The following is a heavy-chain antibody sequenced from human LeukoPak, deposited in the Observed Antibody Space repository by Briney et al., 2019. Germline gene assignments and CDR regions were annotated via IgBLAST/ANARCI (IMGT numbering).Heavy chain of an antibody. Sequence: SSVKVSCKASGGTFSSYAISWVRQAPGQGLEWMGGIIPIFGTANYAQKFQGRVTITADKSTSTAYMELSSLRSEDTAVYYCARAPPLYSGSYSYWGQGTLVTVSS. CDR2: IIPIFGTA. CDR3: ARAPPLYSGSYSY. J-gene: IGHJ4*02. D-gene: IGHD1-26*01. CDR1: GGTFSSYA. V-gene: IGHV1-69*06.